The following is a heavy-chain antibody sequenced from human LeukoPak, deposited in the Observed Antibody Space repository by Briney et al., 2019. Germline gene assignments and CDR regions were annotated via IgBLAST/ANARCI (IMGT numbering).Heavy chain of an antibody. D-gene: IGHD4/OR15-4a*01. CDR3: ARDFSEYGAHQGVSMDY. CDR1: GGTFSSYA. CDR2: IIPIFGTA. Sequence: ASVKVSCKASGGTFSSYAISWVRQAPGQGLEWMRGIIPIFGTANYAQKFQGRVTITTDESTSTAYMELSSLRSEDTAVYYCARDFSEYGAHQGVSMDYWGQGTLVTVSS. V-gene: IGHV1-69*05. J-gene: IGHJ4*02.